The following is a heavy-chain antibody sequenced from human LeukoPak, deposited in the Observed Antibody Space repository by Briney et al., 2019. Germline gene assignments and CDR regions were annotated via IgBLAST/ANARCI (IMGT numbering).Heavy chain of an antibody. J-gene: IGHJ4*02. V-gene: IGHV1-46*01. CDR1: GYTFTSYY. Sequence: ASVKVSCKASGYTFTSYYMHWVRQAPGQGLEWMGIINPSGGSTSYAQKFQGRATMTRDTSTSTVYMELSSLRSEDTAVYYCARESWGIAVAAVRSEYYFDYWGQGTLVTVSS. D-gene: IGHD6-19*01. CDR3: ARESWGIAVAAVRSEYYFDY. CDR2: INPSGGST.